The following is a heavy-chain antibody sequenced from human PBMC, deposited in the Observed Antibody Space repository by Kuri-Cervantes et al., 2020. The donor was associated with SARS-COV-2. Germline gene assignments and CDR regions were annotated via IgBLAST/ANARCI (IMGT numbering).Heavy chain of an antibody. CDR2: ISYDGSNK. V-gene: IGHV3-30*03. D-gene: IGHD4-11*01. CDR1: GFTFSSYG. CDR3: ASAIMTTVSPFDY. J-gene: IGHJ4*02. Sequence: GGSLRLSCAASGFTFSSYGMHWVRQAPGKGLEWVAVISYDGSNKYYADSVKGRFTISRDNSKNTLYLQMNSLRAEDTAVYFCASAIMTTVSPFDYWGQGTLVTVSS.